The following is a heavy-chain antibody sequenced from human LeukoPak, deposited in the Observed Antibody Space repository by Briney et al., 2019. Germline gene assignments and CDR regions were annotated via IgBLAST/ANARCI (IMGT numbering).Heavy chain of an antibody. CDR1: GYSFTSYW. CDR3: ARGYCSSTSCNIWRDDAFDI. Sequence: GESLKISCKGSGYSFTSYWIGWVRQMPGKGLEWMGIIYPGDSDTRYSPSFQGQVTISADKSISIAYLQWSSLKASDTAMYYCARGYCSSTSCNIWRDDAFDIWGQGTMVTVSS. J-gene: IGHJ3*02. CDR2: IYPGDSDT. D-gene: IGHD2-2*02. V-gene: IGHV5-51*01.